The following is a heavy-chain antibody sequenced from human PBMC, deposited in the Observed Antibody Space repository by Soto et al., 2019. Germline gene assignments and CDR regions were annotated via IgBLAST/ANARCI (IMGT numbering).Heavy chain of an antibody. CDR2: ISSSSSYI. D-gene: IGHD3-22*01. V-gene: IGHV3-21*01. CDR1: GFTFSLYS. J-gene: IGHJ4*02. CDR3: VRARATDSRPDY. Sequence: TGGSLRLSCAASGFTFSLYSMIWVRQAPGKGLEWVSSISSSSSYIYYADSMKGRFTLSRDNAQNSLYLQMNSLRVDDTAVYYCVRARATDSRPDYWGQGTLVTVSS.